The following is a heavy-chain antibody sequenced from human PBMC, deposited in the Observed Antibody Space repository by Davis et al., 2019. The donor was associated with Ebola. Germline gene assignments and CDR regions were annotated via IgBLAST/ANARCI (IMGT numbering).Heavy chain of an antibody. CDR1: GFTLNTYE. D-gene: IGHD6-13*01. CDR2: IRGGDNTV. V-gene: IGHV3-48*03. CDR3: ARGGDSSSLDY. Sequence: PGGSLRLSCVASGFTLNTYEMDWLRQAPGKGLEWVSYIRGGDNTVLYADSVRGRFTISRDNAKNSLYLQMNSLRAEDTAVYYCARGGDSSSLDYWGQGTLVTVSS. J-gene: IGHJ4*02.